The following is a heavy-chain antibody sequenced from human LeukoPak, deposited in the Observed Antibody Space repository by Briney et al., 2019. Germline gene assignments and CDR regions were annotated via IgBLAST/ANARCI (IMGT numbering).Heavy chain of an antibody. Sequence: PGGSLRLSCAASVLTFSNYSMNWVRQAPGKGLEWVSSISSSSYIYYADSVKGRFTISRDNAKNSLYLQMNSLRAEDTAVYYCARGYSSSWYVPFDYWGQGTLVTVSS. CDR3: ARGYSSSWYVPFDY. J-gene: IGHJ4*02. V-gene: IGHV3-21*01. CDR1: VLTFSNYS. CDR2: ISSSSYI. D-gene: IGHD6-13*01.